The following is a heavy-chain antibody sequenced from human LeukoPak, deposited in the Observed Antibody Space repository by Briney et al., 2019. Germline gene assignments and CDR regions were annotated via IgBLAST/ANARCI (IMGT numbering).Heavy chain of an antibody. J-gene: IGHJ3*01. CDR1: GFTFSSYG. CDR3: AKDGHYYGSGSYFPA. Sequence: GGSLRLSCAASGFTFSSYGMHRVRQAPGKGLEWVAVISYDGSNKYYADSVKGRFTISRDNSKNTLYLQMNSLRAEDTAVYYCAKDGHYYGSGSYFPAWGQGTMVTVSS. V-gene: IGHV3-30*18. D-gene: IGHD3-10*01. CDR2: ISYDGSNK.